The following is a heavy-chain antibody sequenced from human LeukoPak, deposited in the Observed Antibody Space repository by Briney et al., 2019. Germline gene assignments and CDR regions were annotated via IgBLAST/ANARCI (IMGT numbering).Heavy chain of an antibody. V-gene: IGHV3-30*02. J-gene: IGHJ1*01. D-gene: IGHD2-2*01. CDR1: GFTFSSYG. CDR2: IRYDGSNK. CDR3: ARDRYCSSTSCQMAYFQH. Sequence: PGGSLRLSCAASGFTFSSYGMHWVRQAPGKGLEWVAFIRYDGSNKYYADSVKGRLTISRDNSKNTLYLRMNSLRAEDTAVYYCARDRYCSSTSCQMAYFQHWGQGTLVTVSS.